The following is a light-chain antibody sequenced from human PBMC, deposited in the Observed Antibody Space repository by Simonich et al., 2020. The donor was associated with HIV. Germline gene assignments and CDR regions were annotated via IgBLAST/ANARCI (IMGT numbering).Light chain of an antibody. CDR1: QSVSSN. J-gene: IGKJ4*01. Sequence: EIVMTQSPATLSVSPGERATLSCRDSQSVSSNLSWYQQRPGQAPSLLIYAASTRATGIPARFSGSGSGTEFTLTISSMQSEDFAVYYCQHYNNWPLTFGGGTKVEIK. CDR2: AAS. CDR3: QHYNNWPLT. V-gene: IGKV3-15*01.